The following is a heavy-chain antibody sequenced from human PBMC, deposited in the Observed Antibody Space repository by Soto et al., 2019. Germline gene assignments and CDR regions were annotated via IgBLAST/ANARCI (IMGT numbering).Heavy chain of an antibody. CDR2: IYYAGSP. V-gene: IGHV4-39*02. Sequence: QLQLQESGPGLVKPSETLSLTCSVSGGSISSTGHYWGWIRQPPGKGLEWIGNIYYAGSPYYNPSRKSRVTISVDPSKNHFSLAWTSVTAADTAVYYCARLMGVVTVDYWGQGALVTVSS. CDR1: GGSISSTGHY. CDR3: ARLMGVVTVDY. D-gene: IGHD2-21*02. J-gene: IGHJ4*02.